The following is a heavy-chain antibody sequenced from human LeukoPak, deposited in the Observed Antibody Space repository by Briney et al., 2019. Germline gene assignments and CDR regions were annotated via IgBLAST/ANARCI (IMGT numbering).Heavy chain of an antibody. V-gene: IGHV4-59*01. CDR1: GASITTYY. Sequence: PSETLSLTCTVSGASITTYYWTWVRQAPGKGLEWIGHIYRSGSTNYNPSLKRRVTIALDTSRNQFSLKLSSVTAADTDVYVRAKEFSTSSEGDYFVYWGQGSLVTVSS. CDR3: AKEFSTSSEGDYFVY. J-gene: IGHJ4*02. CDR2: IYRSGST. D-gene: IGHD6-6*01.